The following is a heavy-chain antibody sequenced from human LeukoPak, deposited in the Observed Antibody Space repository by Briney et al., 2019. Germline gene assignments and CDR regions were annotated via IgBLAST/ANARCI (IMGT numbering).Heavy chain of an antibody. V-gene: IGHV4-34*01. D-gene: IGHD3-3*01. CDR3: ARRIRVGYDFWRARPVDYYYMDV. J-gene: IGHJ6*03. CDR1: GGSFSGYY. CDR2: INHSGST. Sequence: MSSETLSLTCAVYGGSFSGYYWSWIRQPPGKGLEWIGEINHSGSTNYNPSLKSRVTISVDTSKNQFSLKLSSVTAADTAVYYCARRIRVGYDFWRARPVDYYYMDVWGKGTTVTVSS.